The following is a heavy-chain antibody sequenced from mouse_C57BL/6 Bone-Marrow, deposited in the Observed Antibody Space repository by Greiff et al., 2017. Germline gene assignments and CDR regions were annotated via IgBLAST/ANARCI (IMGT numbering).Heavy chain of an antibody. CDR3: ARFTTVVARGFAY. CDR1: GYTFTSCT. CDR2: INPSSGYT. D-gene: IGHD1-1*01. J-gene: IGHJ3*01. Sequence: VQLQQSGAELARPGASVKMSCKASGYTFTSCTMHWVKQRPGQGLEWIGYINPSSGYTKYNQKFKDKATLTADKSSSTAYMQLSSLTSEDSAYYYCARFTTVVARGFAYWGEGTLVTVSA. V-gene: IGHV1-4*01.